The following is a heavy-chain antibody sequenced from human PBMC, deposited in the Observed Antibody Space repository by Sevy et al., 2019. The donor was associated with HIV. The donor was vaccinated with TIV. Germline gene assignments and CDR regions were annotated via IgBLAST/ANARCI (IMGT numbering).Heavy chain of an antibody. CDR3: AINTEYGDSDY. CDR1: GYTLTELS. V-gene: IGHV1-24*01. D-gene: IGHD4-17*01. J-gene: IGHJ4*02. CDR2: FDTEDGET. Sequence: ASVKVSCKVSGYTLTELSMHWVRQAPGKGLGGMGSFDTEDGETLYAQKFQGRVTMTEEKSTETAYMELSSRRSADTAVYYCAINTEYGDSDYWGQGTLVTVSS.